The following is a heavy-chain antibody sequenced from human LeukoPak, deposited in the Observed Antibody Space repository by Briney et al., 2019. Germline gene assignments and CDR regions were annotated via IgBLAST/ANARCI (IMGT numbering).Heavy chain of an antibody. CDR3: AKADDSSGYYYPNFDY. Sequence: HAGGSLRLSCAASGFTFDDYAMHWVRQAPGKGLEWVSGISWNSGSIGYADSVKGRFTISRDNAKNSLYLQMNSLRAEDTALYYCAKADDSSGYYYPNFDYWGQGTLVTVSS. V-gene: IGHV3-9*01. D-gene: IGHD3-22*01. CDR1: GFTFDDYA. CDR2: ISWNSGSI. J-gene: IGHJ4*02.